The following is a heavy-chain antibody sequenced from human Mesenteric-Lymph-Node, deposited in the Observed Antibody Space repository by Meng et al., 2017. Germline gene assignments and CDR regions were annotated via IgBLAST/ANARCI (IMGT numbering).Heavy chain of an antibody. Sequence: GSLRLSCAVYGGSFSGYYWSWIRQPPGKGLEWIGEINHSGSTNYNPSLRSRVTISVDTSNNQFSLKLSSVTAADTAVYYCATHRGGYYYWGQGTLVTVSS. CDR3: ATHRGGYYY. V-gene: IGHV4-34*01. J-gene: IGHJ4*02. D-gene: IGHD3-10*01. CDR2: INHSGST. CDR1: GGSFSGYY.